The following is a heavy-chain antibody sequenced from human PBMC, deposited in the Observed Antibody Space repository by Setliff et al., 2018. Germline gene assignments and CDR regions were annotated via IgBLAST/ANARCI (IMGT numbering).Heavy chain of an antibody. Sequence: ASVKVSCKTSGYTFTTYAINWVRQAPGQGLEWMGWINTNTGNPTYAQDFTGRFVFSLDTSVSTAYLQISSLKAEDTAVYYCARDLGYCSTTSCHGDWFDPWGQGTLATVSS. J-gene: IGHJ5*02. CDR2: INTNTGNP. CDR3: ARDLGYCSTTSCHGDWFDP. CDR1: GYTFTTYA. D-gene: IGHD2-2*01. V-gene: IGHV7-4-1*02.